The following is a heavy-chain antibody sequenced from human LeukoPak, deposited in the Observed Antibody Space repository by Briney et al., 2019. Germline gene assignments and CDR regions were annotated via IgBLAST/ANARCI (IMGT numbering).Heavy chain of an antibody. CDR2: ISISGSTI. Sequence: TGGSLRLSCVASGFDFDDYGMSWVRQGPGKGLEWVSYISISGSTIYYADSVKGRFTISRDNAKNSLYLQMNSLRAEDTAVYYCARDRSGYSGYDFFDYWGQGALVTVSS. CDR1: GFDFDDYG. D-gene: IGHD5-12*01. J-gene: IGHJ4*02. V-gene: IGHV3-48*03. CDR3: ARDRSGYSGYDFFDY.